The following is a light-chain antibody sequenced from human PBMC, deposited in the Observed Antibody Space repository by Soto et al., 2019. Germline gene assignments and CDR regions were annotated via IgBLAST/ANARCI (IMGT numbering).Light chain of an antibody. CDR2: EVS. J-gene: IGLJ1*01. CDR1: STDVGGYNY. CDR3: SSHTSSRTFV. Sequence: ALAQPASVSGSPGQPITISCTGSSTDVGGYNYVSWYQQHPGKAPKLMISEVSKRPSGVSDRFSGSKSGNTASLTISGLQAEDEADYYCSSHTSSRTFVFGTGTKVTV. V-gene: IGLV2-14*01.